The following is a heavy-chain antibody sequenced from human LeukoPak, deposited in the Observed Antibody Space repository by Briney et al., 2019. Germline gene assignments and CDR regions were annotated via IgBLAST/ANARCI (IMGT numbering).Heavy chain of an antibody. J-gene: IGHJ4*02. Sequence: GGSLRLSCAVSGFTFSNYGMHWVRQAPGKGLEWVAYIRYDGSRKYYADSVNGRFTISRDNSKNTLYLQVHSLRGEDTAVYYCATETPDTSGSKLDYWGQGTLVTVSS. CDR3: ATETPDTSGSKLDY. CDR1: GFTFSNYG. V-gene: IGHV3-30*02. D-gene: IGHD3-22*01. CDR2: IRYDGSRK.